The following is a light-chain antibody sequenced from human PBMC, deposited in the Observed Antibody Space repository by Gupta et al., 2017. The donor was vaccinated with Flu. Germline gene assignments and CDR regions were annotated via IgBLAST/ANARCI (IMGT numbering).Light chain of an antibody. Sequence: GQTASIICGGDRIGSKSVHWYQLRPGQAPVVVVYDDSDRRSGIPERFSGSNSGNTATLTISRVEAEDEADYYCQVWDSSSDPVVFGGGTKLTVL. V-gene: IGLV3-21*02. J-gene: IGLJ2*01. CDR1: RIGSKS. CDR2: DDS. CDR3: QVWDSSSDPVV.